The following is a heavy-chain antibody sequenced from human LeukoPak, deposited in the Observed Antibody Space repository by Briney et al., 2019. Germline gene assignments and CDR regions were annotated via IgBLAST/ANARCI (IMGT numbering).Heavy chain of an antibody. V-gene: IGHV3-48*04. CDR2: ISCSSSTI. CDR1: GFTFSSYS. D-gene: IGHD2-2*02. J-gene: IGHJ6*03. CDR3: ARDGIVVVPAAIQGGGGYYYYMDV. Sequence: GGSLRLSCAASGFTFSSYSMNWVRQAPGKGLEWVSYISCSSSTIYYADSVKGRFTISRDNAKNSLYLQMNSLRAEDTAVYYCARDGIVVVPAAIQGGGGYYYYMDVWGKGTTVTVSS.